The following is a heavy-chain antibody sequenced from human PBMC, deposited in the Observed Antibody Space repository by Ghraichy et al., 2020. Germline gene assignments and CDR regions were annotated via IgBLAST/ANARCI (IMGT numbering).Heavy chain of an antibody. CDR2: VNPNSGGT. CDR1: GYTFTDYY. CDR3: ARDPGNLYQLHLFDY. Sequence: ASVKVSCKASGYTFTDYYLHWVRQAPGQGLEWMGWVNPNSGGTNYAPKFQGWVTMTSDTSIGAAYMDLNNLRSDDTAVYFCARDPGNLYQLHLFDYSGQGTLITVSS. V-gene: IGHV1-2*04. D-gene: IGHD1-14*01. J-gene: IGHJ4*02.